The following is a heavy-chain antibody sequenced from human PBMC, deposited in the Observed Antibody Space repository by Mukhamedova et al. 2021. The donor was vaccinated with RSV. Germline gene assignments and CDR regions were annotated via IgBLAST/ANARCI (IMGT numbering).Heavy chain of an antibody. D-gene: IGHD2-2*01. J-gene: IGHJ6*01. V-gene: IGHV3-73*01. Sequence: HWVRQASGKGLEWVGRIRSKANSYATAYAASAKGRFTISRDDSKNTAYPQMNSLKTEDTAVYYCTRLGRYCSRTSCYPSGYYYYY. CDR3: TRLGRYCSRTSCYPSGYYYYY. CDR2: IRSKANSYAT.